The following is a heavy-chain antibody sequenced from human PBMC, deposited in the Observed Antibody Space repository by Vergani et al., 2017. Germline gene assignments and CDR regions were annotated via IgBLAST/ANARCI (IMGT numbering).Heavy chain of an antibody. V-gene: IGHV3-30*02. D-gene: IGHD3-22*01. J-gene: IGHJ4*02. CDR1: GFTFSSYG. CDR3: AKDRCLIATYYYDSSIFDY. Sequence: QVQLVESGGGVVQPGGSLRLSCAASGFTFSSYGMHWVRQAPGKGLEWVAFIRYDGSKKYYADSVKGRFTISRDNSKNTLYLQMNSLRAEDTAVYYCAKDRCLIATYYYDSSIFDYWGQGTLVTVSS. CDR2: IRYDGSKK.